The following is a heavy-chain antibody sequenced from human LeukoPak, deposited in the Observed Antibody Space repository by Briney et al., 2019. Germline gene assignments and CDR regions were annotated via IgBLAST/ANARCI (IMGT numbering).Heavy chain of an antibody. V-gene: IGHV3-23*01. CDR1: GFTFSSYA. CDR3: AKAGGGSCYSRVDY. CDR2: ISGSGGST. J-gene: IGHJ4*02. Sequence: PGGSLRLSCAASGFTFSSYAMSWVRQAPGKGLEWVSAISGSGGSTYYADSVKGRFTISRDNSKNTLYVQMNSLRAEDTAVYYCAKAGGGSCYSRVDYWGQGTLVTVSS. D-gene: IGHD2-15*01.